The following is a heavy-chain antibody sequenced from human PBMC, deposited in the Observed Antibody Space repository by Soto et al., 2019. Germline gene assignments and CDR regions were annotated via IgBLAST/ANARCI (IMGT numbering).Heavy chain of an antibody. CDR3: ARGRGLYNSGRSQLDY. CDR1: GDTFSRYT. J-gene: IGHJ4*02. V-gene: IGHV1-69*01. CDR2: IIPRFGTT. D-gene: IGHD1-1*01. Sequence: QVQLVQSGAEVKKPGSSVRVSCKASGDTFSRYTVNWVRQAPRQGLEWMGGIIPRFGTTNYAPTLQGRVTINADESTNTVYMELSSLRSEDTALYFCARGRGLYNSGRSQLDYWGQGTLLTVSS.